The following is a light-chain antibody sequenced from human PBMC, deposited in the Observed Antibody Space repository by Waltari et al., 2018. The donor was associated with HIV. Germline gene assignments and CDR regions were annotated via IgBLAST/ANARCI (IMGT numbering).Light chain of an antibody. CDR3: QSADRSGSHVV. J-gene: IGLJ2*01. CDR2: KDR. V-gene: IGLV3-25*03. Sequence: SYELTQPPSMSVSPGQTARLTCFGDALPNRYAYWYQQRPGQDPVLVIYKDRERPSGIPERVSGANSVTTVTLIISGFQPEDEADYYCQSADRSGSHVVFGGGTKVTV. CDR1: ALPNRY.